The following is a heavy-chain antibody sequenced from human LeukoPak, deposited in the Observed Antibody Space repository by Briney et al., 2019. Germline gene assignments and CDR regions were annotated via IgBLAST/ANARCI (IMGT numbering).Heavy chain of an antibody. D-gene: IGHD3-9*01. V-gene: IGHV3-23*01. CDR3: AKGPIYDILTGWRKTHNAFDI. J-gene: IGHJ3*02. CDR2: ISGSGGST. Sequence: GGSLRLSCAASGFTFSSYGMSWVRQAPGKGLGWVSAISGSGGSTYYADSVKGRFTISGDNSKNTLYLQMNSLRAEDTAVYYCAKGPIYDILTGWRKTHNAFDIWGQGTMVTVSS. CDR1: GFTFSSYG.